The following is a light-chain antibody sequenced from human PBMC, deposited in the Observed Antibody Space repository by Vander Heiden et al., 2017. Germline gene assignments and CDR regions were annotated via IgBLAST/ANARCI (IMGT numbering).Light chain of an antibody. CDR1: SSDVGGYNY. CDR3: CSYAGSYTWV. Sequence: QSALTQPCAVSGSPGQPVTISCTGTSSDVGGYNYVSWYQQHPGKAPKLMIYDVSKRPSGVPDRFSGSKSGNTASLTISGLQAEDEADYYCCSYAGSYTWVFGGGTKLTVL. CDR2: DVS. V-gene: IGLV2-11*01. J-gene: IGLJ3*02.